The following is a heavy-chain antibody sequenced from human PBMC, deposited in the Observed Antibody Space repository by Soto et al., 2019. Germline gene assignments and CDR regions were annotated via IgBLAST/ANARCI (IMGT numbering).Heavy chain of an antibody. CDR2: IYSGGYT. CDR1: GFTVSNNY. J-gene: IGHJ4*02. CDR3: AGGRGGGGY. D-gene: IGHD3-10*01. V-gene: IGHV3-53*01. Sequence: EVQLVESGGGLIQPGGSLRLSCAVSGFTVSNNYMSWVRQAPGKGLEGVSVIYSGGYTAYGDSVKGRFTISRDNSKNTLYLKKTGRGARHPAVYCCAGGRGGGGYGGQGTLVTVSS.